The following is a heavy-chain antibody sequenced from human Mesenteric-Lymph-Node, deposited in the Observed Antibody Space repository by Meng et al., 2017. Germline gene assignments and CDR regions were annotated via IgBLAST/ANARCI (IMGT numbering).Heavy chain of an antibody. J-gene: IGHJ5*02. CDR3: ARGMSSSIWGRRWFDP. Sequence: ASVKVSCKASGYTFTSYDINWVRQATGQGLEWMGWMNPNSGNTGYAQKFQGRVPITRNTSISTAYMELSSLRSEDTAVYYCARGMSSSIWGRRWFDPWGQGTLVTVSS. D-gene: IGHD6-6*01. CDR2: MNPNSGNT. CDR1: GYTFTSYD. V-gene: IGHV1-8*03.